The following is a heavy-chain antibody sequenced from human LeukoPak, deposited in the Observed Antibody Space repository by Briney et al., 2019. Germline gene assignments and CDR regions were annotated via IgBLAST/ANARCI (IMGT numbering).Heavy chain of an antibody. D-gene: IGHD3-10*01. Sequence: ASVKVSCTASGYTFNSYDINWVRQATGQGLERMGWMNPNTGNTGYGERFQGRVTMTRDNSISTAYMELNSLTSEDTAVYYCARGGAGTYYKRDGWFDPWGQGTVVTVSS. CDR3: ARGGAGTYYKRDGWFDP. J-gene: IGHJ5*02. CDR2: MNPNTGNT. V-gene: IGHV1-8*01. CDR1: GYTFNSYD.